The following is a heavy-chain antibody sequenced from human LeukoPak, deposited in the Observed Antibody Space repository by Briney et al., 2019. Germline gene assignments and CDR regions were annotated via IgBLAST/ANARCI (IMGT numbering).Heavy chain of an antibody. J-gene: IGHJ4*02. CDR1: GFTFSNYE. D-gene: IGHD5-12*01. CDR3: ARVYSGYDVAFFN. CDR2: ISSSGSDI. V-gene: IGHV3-48*03. Sequence: GGSLRLSCAASGFTFSNYEMHWVRQAPGKGLEWVSYISSSGSDIYYADSVKGRFTISRDNAKNSLYLQMNSLRAEDTAVYYCARVYSGYDVAFFNWGQGTLVTVSS.